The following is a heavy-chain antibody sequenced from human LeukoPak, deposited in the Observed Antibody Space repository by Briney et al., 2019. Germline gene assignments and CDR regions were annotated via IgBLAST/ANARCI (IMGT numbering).Heavy chain of an antibody. D-gene: IGHD6-19*01. V-gene: IGHV3-23*01. CDR2: INGGGEST. Sequence: PGGSLRLSCAASGFTFSNYAMSWVRQAPGKGLEWVSSINGGGESTYHADSVKGRFTISSDNSKNTLYLQMNSLRAEDTALYYCRSSALNPSVLDYWGQGTLVTVSS. J-gene: IGHJ4*02. CDR1: GFTFSNYA. CDR3: RSSALNPSVLDY.